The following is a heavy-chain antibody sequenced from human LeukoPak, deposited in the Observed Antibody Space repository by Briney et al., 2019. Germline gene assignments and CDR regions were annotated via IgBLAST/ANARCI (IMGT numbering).Heavy chain of an antibody. D-gene: IGHD6-13*01. Sequence: PGGSLRLSCEGSGFTFSSYSMNWVRQAPGKGLEWVSYISRPGNTVYYADSVRGRFAISRDNAKNSLYLQMSSLRDEDTAVYYCAREQGRGSTWYPEYFQPRGQGTLVIVSS. CDR2: ISRPGNTV. CDR1: GFTFSSYS. V-gene: IGHV3-48*02. CDR3: AREQGRGSTWYPEYFQP. J-gene: IGHJ1*01.